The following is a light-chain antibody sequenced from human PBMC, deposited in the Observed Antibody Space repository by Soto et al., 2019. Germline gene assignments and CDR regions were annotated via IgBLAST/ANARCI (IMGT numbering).Light chain of an antibody. Sequence: EIVRTQSPATLSVSPGERATLSCRASENIYTNLAWYQQKPGQAPRLLFYGASTRATGLPARFSGTGSGTEFTLTINSLQAEDSAVYYCQQYYNWPRTFGQGTRLEIK. V-gene: IGKV3-15*01. CDR3: QQYYNWPRT. CDR1: ENIYTN. CDR2: GAS. J-gene: IGKJ5*01.